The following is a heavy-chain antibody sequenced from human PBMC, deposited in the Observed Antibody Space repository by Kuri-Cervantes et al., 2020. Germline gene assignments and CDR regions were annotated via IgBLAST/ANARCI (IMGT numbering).Heavy chain of an antibody. D-gene: IGHD3-10*01. Sequence: GESLKISCAASGFTFSDYYMSWIRQAPGKGLEWVSYISSSGSTIYYADSVKGRFTISRDNAKNSLYLQMNSLRAEDTAVYYCAKELLWFGEYDTYYYYGMDVWGQGTTVTVSS. CDR1: GFTFSDYY. CDR3: AKELLWFGEYDTYYYYGMDV. J-gene: IGHJ6*02. CDR2: ISSSGSTI. V-gene: IGHV3-11*04.